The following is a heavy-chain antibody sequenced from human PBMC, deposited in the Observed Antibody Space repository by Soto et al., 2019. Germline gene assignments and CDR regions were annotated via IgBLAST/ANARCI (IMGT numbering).Heavy chain of an antibody. CDR3: ARSDWGSAVGVDY. CDR2: ISYDGSNK. V-gene: IGHV3-30*04. D-gene: IGHD6-19*01. CDR1: GFTFSSYA. J-gene: IGHJ4*02. Sequence: GGSLRLSCAASGFTFSSYAMHWVRQAPGKGLEWVAVISYDGSNKYYADSVKGRFTISRDNSKNTLYLQMNSLRAEDTAVYYCARSDWGSAVGVDYWGQGPLVTVSS.